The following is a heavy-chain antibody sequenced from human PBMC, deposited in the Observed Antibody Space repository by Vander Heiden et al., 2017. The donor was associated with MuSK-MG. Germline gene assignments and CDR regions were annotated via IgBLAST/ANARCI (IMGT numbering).Heavy chain of an antibody. Sequence: QVQLQQWGAGLLEPSETLSITCAVYGGSFRKHYWNWISQSPGKGLEWIGEINNSGGTCYNPSLKSRVTISIDTPKNQFSLKLRSVTAAETGIYDCVRGQWLDNSWGQVRLVTVSS. D-gene: IGHD6-19*01. CDR2: INNSGGT. J-gene: IGHJ4*02. CDR1: GGSFRKHY. CDR3: VRGQWLDNS. V-gene: IGHV4-34*02.